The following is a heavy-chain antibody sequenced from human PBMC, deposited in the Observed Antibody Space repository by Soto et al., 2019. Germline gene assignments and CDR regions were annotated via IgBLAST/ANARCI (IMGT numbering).Heavy chain of an antibody. CDR2: AGPEDAET. J-gene: IGHJ5*02. CDR1: GYTLSDFY. CDR3: ATAFRARLGWFDP. V-gene: IGHV1-69-2*01. Sequence: ASVKVSCKVSGYTLSDFYMHWVKQAPGKGLEWMGLAGPEDAETIYAEKFQGRVTIIADTSTDTAYMELSSLRSDDTAVYYCATAFRARLGWFDPWGQGTQVTVSS. D-gene: IGHD3-10*01.